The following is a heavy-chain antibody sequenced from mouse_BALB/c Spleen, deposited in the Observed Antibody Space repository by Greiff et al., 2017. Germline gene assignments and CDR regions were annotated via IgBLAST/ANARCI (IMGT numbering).Heavy chain of an antibody. V-gene: IGHV1S22*01. CDR1: GYTFTSYW. Sequence: LQQPGSELVRPGASVKLSCKASGYTFTSYWMHWVKQRPGQGLEWIGNIYPGSGSTNYDEKFKSKATLTVDTSSSTAYMQLSSLTSEDSAVYYCTRSEYSPFAYWGQGTLVTVS. CDR3: TRSEYSPFAY. CDR2: IYPGSGST. J-gene: IGHJ3*01. D-gene: IGHD5-2*01.